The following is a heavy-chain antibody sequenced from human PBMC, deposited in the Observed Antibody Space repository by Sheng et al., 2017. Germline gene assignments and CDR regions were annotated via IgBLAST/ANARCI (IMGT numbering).Heavy chain of an antibody. Sequence: VQLVESGGGLVQPGGSLRLSCAASGFSVSRNYITWVXRAPGNVIEWVSLIYTGGGTTYADSVRGRFSIYRDNSKNTVYLQMNSLRAEDTAEYFCARGADDGRAYWAFDYLGPR. CDR1: GFSVSRNY. V-gene: IGHV3-66*01. CDR2: IYTGGGT. CDR3: ARGADDGRAYWAFDY. D-gene: IGHD3-22*01. J-gene: IGHJ3*02.